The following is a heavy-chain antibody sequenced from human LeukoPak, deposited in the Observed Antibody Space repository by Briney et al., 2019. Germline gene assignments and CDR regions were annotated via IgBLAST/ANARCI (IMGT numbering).Heavy chain of an antibody. Sequence: SETLSLTCNVSGGSLSRHYWSWVRQSPEKGLEWIGQIYHTGSTHYNPSLRSRFAISVDTSKNKFFLNVRSVTAADTAVYYCAREGRWGMKYYFDFWGQGTLVIVSS. J-gene: IGHJ4*02. V-gene: IGHV4-59*11. CDR1: GGSLSRHY. CDR2: IYHTGST. D-gene: IGHD4-23*01. CDR3: AREGRWGMKYYFDF.